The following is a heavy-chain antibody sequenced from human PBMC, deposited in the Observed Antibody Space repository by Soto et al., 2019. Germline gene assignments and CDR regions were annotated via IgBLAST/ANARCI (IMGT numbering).Heavy chain of an antibody. CDR2: IYWDDDK. CDR3: AHLTMIVAGRGGGDYYGMDV. CDR1: GFSLSTSGVG. D-gene: IGHD3-22*01. J-gene: IGHJ6*02. V-gene: IGHV2-5*02. Sequence: QITLKESGPTLVKPTQTLTLTCTFSGFSLSTSGVGVGWIRQPPGKALEWLALIYWDDDKRYSPSLKSRLTIPKDTSKNQVALTMTNMDPGDTATYYCAHLTMIVAGRGGGDYYGMDVWGQGTTVTVSS.